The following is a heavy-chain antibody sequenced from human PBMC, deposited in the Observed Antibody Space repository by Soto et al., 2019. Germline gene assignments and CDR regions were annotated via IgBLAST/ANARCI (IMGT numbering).Heavy chain of an antibody. J-gene: IGHJ3*02. CDR1: DGSISIRGYY. CDR2: IYYSGST. V-gene: IGHV4-31*03. D-gene: IGHD3-22*01. Sequence: AQTLSLTCILSDGSISIRGYYWTWIRQHPGKGLEWIGYIYYSGSTYYNPSLKSRVTISGDTSKSQFSLKLSSVTAADTAVYYCARGSRDYYDSSAARGDAFDIWGQGTMVTVSS. CDR3: ARGSRDYYDSSAARGDAFDI.